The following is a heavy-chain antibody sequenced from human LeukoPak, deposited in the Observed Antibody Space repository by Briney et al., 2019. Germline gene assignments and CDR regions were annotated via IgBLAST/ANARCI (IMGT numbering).Heavy chain of an antibody. CDR3: AREVRVNYDFWSGYSYYYYYYGMDV. V-gene: IGHV7-4-1*02. D-gene: IGHD3-3*01. J-gene: IGHJ6*02. CDR2: INTNTGNP. CDR1: GYTFTSYA. Sequence: ASVKVSCKASGYTFTSYAMNWVRQAPGQGLEWMGWINTNTGNPTYAQGFTGRFVFSLDTSVSTAYLQISSLKAEDTAVYYCAREVRVNYDFWSGYSYYYYYYGMDVWGQGTTVTVSS.